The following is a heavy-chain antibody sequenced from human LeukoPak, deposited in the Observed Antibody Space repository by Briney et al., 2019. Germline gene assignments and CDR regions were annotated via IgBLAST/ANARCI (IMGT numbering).Heavy chain of an antibody. Sequence: GGSLRLSCAASGFTFSSYSMSWVRQAPGKGLEWVSSISSSSSYIYYADSVKGRFTISRDNAKNSLYLQMNSLRAEDTAVYYCARLAAPYYFDYWGQGTLVTVSS. V-gene: IGHV3-21*01. D-gene: IGHD6-6*01. CDR1: GFTFSSYS. J-gene: IGHJ4*02. CDR3: ARLAAPYYFDY. CDR2: ISSSSSYI.